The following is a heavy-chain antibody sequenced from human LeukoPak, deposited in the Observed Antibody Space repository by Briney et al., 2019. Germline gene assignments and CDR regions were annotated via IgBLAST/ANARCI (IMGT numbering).Heavy chain of an antibody. J-gene: IGHJ4*02. D-gene: IGHD5-18*01. V-gene: IGHV1-2*02. CDR2: INPNSGGT. CDR3: AREVTAMVKVGVDY. CDR1: GYTFTGYY. Sequence: GASVKVSCKASGYTFTGYYLHWVRQAPGQGLEWMGWINPNSGGTNYAQKFQGRVTMTRDTSISTAYMELSRLRSDDTAVYYCAREVTAMVKVGVDYWGQGTLVTVSS.